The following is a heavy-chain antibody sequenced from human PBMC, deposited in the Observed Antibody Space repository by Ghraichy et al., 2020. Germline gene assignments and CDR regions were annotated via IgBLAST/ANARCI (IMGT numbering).Heavy chain of an antibody. CDR2: ISSSSSYI. CDR3: ARGGVQYPPRGMDV. CDR1: GFTFSSYS. V-gene: IGHV3-21*01. J-gene: IGHJ6*02. D-gene: IGHD3-10*01. Sequence: GGSLRLSCAASGFTFSSYSMNWVRQAPGKGLEWVSSISSSSSYIYYADSVKGRFTISRDNAKNSLYLQMNSLRAEDTAVYYCARGGVQYPPRGMDVWGQGTTVTVSS.